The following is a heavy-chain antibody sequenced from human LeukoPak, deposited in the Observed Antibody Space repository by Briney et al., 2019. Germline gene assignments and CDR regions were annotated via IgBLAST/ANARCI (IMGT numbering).Heavy chain of an antibody. Sequence: SGTLSLTCAVSGDSISSSHWWSWVRQPPGKGLEWIGEIYHSGSTNYNPSLKSRVTILVDKSRNQFSLKLSSVSAADTAVCYCASGLYGSGRAWAFDIWGQGTMVTVSS. D-gene: IGHD3-10*01. J-gene: IGHJ3*02. CDR1: GDSISSSHW. CDR3: ASGLYGSGRAWAFDI. V-gene: IGHV4-4*02. CDR2: IYHSGST.